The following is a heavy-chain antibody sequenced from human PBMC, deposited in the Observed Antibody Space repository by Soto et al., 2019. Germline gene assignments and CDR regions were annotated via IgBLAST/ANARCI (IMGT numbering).Heavy chain of an antibody. J-gene: IGHJ5*01. D-gene: IGHD7-27*01. CDR1: GDSISNLDYF. V-gene: IGHV4-30-4*01. CDR2: IYKSATT. CDR3: ARGRYCLTGRCFPNWFDS. Sequence: TSETLSLTCSVSGDSISNLDYFWAWIRQPPGQALEYIGYIYKSATTYYNPSFESRVAISVDTSKSQFSLNVTSVTAADTAVYFCARGRYCLTGRCFPNWFDSWGQGALVTVSS.